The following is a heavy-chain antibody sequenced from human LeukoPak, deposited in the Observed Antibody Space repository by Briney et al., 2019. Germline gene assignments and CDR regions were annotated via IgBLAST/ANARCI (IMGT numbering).Heavy chain of an antibody. V-gene: IGHV3-53*01. CDR3: ARGLRDDSSRAQSYFDY. D-gene: IGHD6-13*01. J-gene: IGHJ4*02. CDR2: IYSGGST. Sequence: GGSLRLSCAASGFTVSSNYMSWVRQAPGKGLEWVSVIYSGGSTYYADSVKGRFTISRDNSKNTLYLQMNSLRAEDTAVYYCARGLRDDSSRAQSYFDYWGQGTLVTVSS. CDR1: GFTVSSNY.